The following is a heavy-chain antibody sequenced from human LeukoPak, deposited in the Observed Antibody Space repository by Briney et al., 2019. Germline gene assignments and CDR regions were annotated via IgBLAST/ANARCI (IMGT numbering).Heavy chain of an antibody. D-gene: IGHD3-10*01. J-gene: IGHJ5*02. CDR2: IYSSGSA. CDR1: GGSXSSXXXX. CDR3: ARGAYGSGNSNWFDP. Sequence: GGSXSSXXXXWGWIRQREXXXXXWIGGIYSSGSANYNPSSKRRFARTVNKTKNPYSQKVSYVTAADTAVYYCARGAYGSGNSNWFDPWGQGTLVTVSS. V-gene: IGHV4-61*02.